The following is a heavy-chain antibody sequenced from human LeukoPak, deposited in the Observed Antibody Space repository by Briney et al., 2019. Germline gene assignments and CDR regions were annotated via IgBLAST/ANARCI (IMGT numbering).Heavy chain of an antibody. D-gene: IGHD5-18*01. CDR1: GGSISSGSYY. CDR3: ARGPQGTWIQLWKFDY. Sequence: SQTLSLTCTVSGGSISSGSYYWSWIRQPAGKGLEWIGRIYTSGSTNYNPSLKSRVTISVDTSKNQFSLKLSSVTAADTAVYYCARGPQGTWIQLWKFDYWGQGTLVTVSS. CDR2: IYTSGST. J-gene: IGHJ4*02. V-gene: IGHV4-61*02.